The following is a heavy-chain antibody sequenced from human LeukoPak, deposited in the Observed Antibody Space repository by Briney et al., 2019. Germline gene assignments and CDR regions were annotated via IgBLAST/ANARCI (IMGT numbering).Heavy chain of an antibody. J-gene: IGHJ4*02. Sequence: GGSLRLSCAASGFTFSSYGMSWVRQAPGKGLEWVSAISGSGGSTYYADSVKGRFTISRDNAKNTLYLQMNSLRAEDTAVYYCAKANYGGYYFDYWGQGTLVTVSS. D-gene: IGHD4-23*01. V-gene: IGHV3-23*01. CDR1: GFTFSSYG. CDR2: ISGSGGST. CDR3: AKANYGGYYFDY.